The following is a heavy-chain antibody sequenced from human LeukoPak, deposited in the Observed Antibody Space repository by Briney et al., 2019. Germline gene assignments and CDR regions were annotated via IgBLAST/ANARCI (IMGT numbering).Heavy chain of an antibody. CDR1: GGSVSNGNYY. D-gene: IGHD3-10*01. J-gene: IGHJ4*02. Sequence: SETLSLTCTVSGGSVSNGNYYWSWLRQPPGKALEWISYIYYTGSTYYNPSLEGQVTISVDTSKNHFSVKLSSVTAADTAVYYCARSQNYYGSGDYWSQGTLVTVSS. CDR3: ARSQNYYGSGDY. V-gene: IGHV4-61*03. CDR2: IYYTGST.